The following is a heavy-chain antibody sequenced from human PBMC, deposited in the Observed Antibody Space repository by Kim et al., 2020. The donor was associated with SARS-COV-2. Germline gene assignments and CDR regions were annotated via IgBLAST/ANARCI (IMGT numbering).Heavy chain of an antibody. V-gene: IGHV1-18*01. CDR3: ARDSMLIAASGNLDR. Sequence: ASVKVSCRASGFFFGGYGITWVRQAPGQGLEWVGWISGYNGETKYAQKFQGRITMTTDRPANTAHLELRSLRSDDTAVFYCARDSMLIAASGNLDRWGQGTLVSVSS. D-gene: IGHD6-13*01. CDR1: GFFFGGYG. CDR2: ISGYNGET. J-gene: IGHJ5*02.